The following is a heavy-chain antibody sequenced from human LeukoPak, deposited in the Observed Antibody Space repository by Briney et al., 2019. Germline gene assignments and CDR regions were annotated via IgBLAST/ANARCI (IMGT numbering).Heavy chain of an antibody. CDR3: AKTYCYDSVGYSPFDY. J-gene: IGHJ4*02. CDR1: GFSFSRYS. V-gene: IGHV3-21*01. D-gene: IGHD3-22*01. Sequence: GGSLRLSCVASGFSFSRYSMNWVRQAPGKGLERVSSISISSGSIYYADSVKGRFTISRDNAKNSLYLQMNSLRAEDTAIYYCAKTYCYDSVGYSPFDYWGQGSRVIVSS. CDR2: ISISSGSI.